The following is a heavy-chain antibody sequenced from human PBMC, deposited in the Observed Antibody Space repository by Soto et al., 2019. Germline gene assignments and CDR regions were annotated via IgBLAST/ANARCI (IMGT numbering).Heavy chain of an antibody. CDR1: GFTFSSHD. D-gene: IGHD3-16*01. J-gene: IGHJ4*02. CDR3: VKGFWGDY. V-gene: IGHV3-23*01. Sequence: EVQLLESGGGLVQPGGSLRLSRSASGFTFSSHDMIWVRQAPGKGLEWVSGVSGGGITSYADSEKGRFTISRDKSRNTLYLQMNSLRVEDTAVYYCVKGFWGDYWGQGTLVTVSS. CDR2: VSGGGIT.